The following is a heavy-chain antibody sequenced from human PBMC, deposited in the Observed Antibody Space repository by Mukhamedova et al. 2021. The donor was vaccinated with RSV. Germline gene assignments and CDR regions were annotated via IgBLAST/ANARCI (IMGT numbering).Heavy chain of an antibody. J-gene: IGHJ4*02. CDR2: TRYDGNKE. D-gene: IGHD2-2*01. Sequence: RQAPAKGLEWVTSTRYDGNKESYADSVKGRLTISRDYSKNTLYLDMKSLRPEDTAVYFCATDASGTYCSTTSCFGEIDYWGQGTMV. CDR3: ATDASGTYCSTTSCFGEIDY. V-gene: IGHV3-30*02.